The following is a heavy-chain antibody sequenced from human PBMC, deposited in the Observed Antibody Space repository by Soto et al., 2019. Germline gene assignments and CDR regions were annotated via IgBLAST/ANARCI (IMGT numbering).Heavy chain of an antibody. J-gene: IGHJ6*02. V-gene: IGHV1-8*01. CDR3: AGGQEVWWNAGPLGLHGLDV. D-gene: IGHD3-16*01. Sequence: ASVKVSCKASRYTFISYDINWVRQATVQGLEWMGWMNPNSGNTGYAEKFQGRITMTRNTSINTAYRELSSLRSEDTAVYYCAGGQEVWWNAGPLGLHGLDVWGQGTTVNVSS. CDR1: RYTFISYD. CDR2: MNPNSGNT.